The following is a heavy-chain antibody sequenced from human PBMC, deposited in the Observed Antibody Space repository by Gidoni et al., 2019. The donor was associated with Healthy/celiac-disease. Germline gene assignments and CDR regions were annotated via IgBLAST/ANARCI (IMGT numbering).Heavy chain of an antibody. CDR2: ISGSGGST. V-gene: IGHV3-23*01. D-gene: IGHD5-18*01. J-gene: IGHJ5*02. CDR1: GFTFSSYA. Sequence: EVQLLESGGCLVQPGGSLRLACAASGFTFSSYAMSWVRQAPGKGLEWGSAISGSGGSTYYADSVKGRFTISRDNSKNTLYLQMNSLRAEDTAVYYCAKGGVYSPEFKDPWGQGTLVTVSS. CDR3: AKGGVYSPEFKDP.